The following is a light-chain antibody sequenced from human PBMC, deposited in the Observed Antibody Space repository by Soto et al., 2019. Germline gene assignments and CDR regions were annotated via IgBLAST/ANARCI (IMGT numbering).Light chain of an antibody. CDR2: DAS. Sequence: EIVVTQSPATLSLSPGERATLSCRTSQSVGSYLAWYQKKPGQAPRLLIYDASNRATVIPARFSGSGSGRDFTLTISSLEPEDFAVYYCQQRSNWPPLTFGGGTKVEIK. J-gene: IGKJ4*01. CDR3: QQRSNWPPLT. CDR1: QSVGSY. V-gene: IGKV3-11*02.